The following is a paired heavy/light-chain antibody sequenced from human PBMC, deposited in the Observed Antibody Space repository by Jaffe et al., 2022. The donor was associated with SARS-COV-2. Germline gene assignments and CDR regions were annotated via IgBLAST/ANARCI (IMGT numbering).Light chain of an antibody. Sequence: EIVLTQSPATLSLSPGERATLSCRASQSVSSYLAWYQQKPGQAPRLLIYDASNRATGIPARFSGSGSGTDFTLTISSLEPEDFAVYYCQQRSNWLGTFGPGTKVDIK. CDR3: QQRSNWLGT. CDR2: DAS. V-gene: IGKV3-11*01. CDR1: QSVSSY. J-gene: IGKJ3*01.
Heavy chain of an antibody. J-gene: IGHJ4*02. CDR3: AKDHRQYYYDSSGHPHDY. Sequence: EVQLLESGGGLVQPGGSLRLSCAASGFTFSSYAMSWVRQAPGKGLEWVSAISGSGGSTYYADSVKGRFTISRDNSKNTLYLQMNSLRAEDTAVYYCAKDHRQYYYDSSGHPHDYWGQGTLVTVSS. CDR1: GFTFSSYA. V-gene: IGHV3-23*01. CDR2: ISGSGGST. D-gene: IGHD3-22*01.